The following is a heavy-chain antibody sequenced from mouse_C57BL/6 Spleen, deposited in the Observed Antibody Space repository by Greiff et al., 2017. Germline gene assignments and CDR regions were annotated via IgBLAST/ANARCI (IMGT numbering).Heavy chain of an antibody. CDR1: GYSITSGYY. V-gene: IGHV3-6*01. J-gene: IGHJ2*01. CDR2: ISYDGSN. D-gene: IGHD1-1*01. CDR3: ARGVYNGSGVFSYFDN. Sequence: EVQLQESGPGLVKPSQSLSLTCSVTGYSITSGYYWNWIRQFPGNKLEWMGYISYDGSNNYNPSLKNRISITRDTSKNQFFLKLNSVTTEDTATYNCARGVYNGSGVFSYFDNSGQGATLTVSS.